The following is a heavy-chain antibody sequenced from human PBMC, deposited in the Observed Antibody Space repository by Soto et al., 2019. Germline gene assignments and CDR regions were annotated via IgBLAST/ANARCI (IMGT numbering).Heavy chain of an antibody. D-gene: IGHD3-3*01. CDR3: ARGPVLRFLEWLPTDYYGMDV. CDR1: GGSISSSSYY. Sequence: PSETLSLTCTVSGGSISSSSYYWGWIRQPPGKGLEWIGSIYYSGSTYYNPSLKSRVTISVDTSKNQFSLKLSSVTAADTAVYYCARGPVLRFLEWLPTDYYGMDVWGQGTTVTVSS. V-gene: IGHV4-39*01. J-gene: IGHJ6*02. CDR2: IYYSGST.